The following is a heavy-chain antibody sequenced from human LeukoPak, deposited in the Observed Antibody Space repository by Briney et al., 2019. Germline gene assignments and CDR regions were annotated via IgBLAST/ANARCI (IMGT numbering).Heavy chain of an antibody. V-gene: IGHV1-69*13. Sequence: PSVNVSCKASGGTFTSYAISWVRQAPGQGLEWMGGIIPIFGTANYAQKFQGRVTITADESTSTAYMELSSLRSEDTAVYYCARVIGDTAMVGDWYFDLWGRGTLVTVSS. D-gene: IGHD5-18*01. CDR2: IIPIFGTA. CDR3: ARVIGDTAMVGDWYFDL. CDR1: GGTFTSYA. J-gene: IGHJ2*01.